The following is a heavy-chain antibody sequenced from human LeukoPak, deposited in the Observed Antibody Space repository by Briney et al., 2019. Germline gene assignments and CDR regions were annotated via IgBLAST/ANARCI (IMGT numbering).Heavy chain of an antibody. Sequence: ASVKVSCKASGYTFTSYGISWVRQAPGQGLEWMGWISAYNGNTNYALKLQGRVTMTTDTSTSTAYMELSSLRSEDTAVYYCAAEGRELDAFDIWGQGTMVTVSS. J-gene: IGHJ3*02. CDR1: GYTFTSYG. D-gene: IGHD1-26*01. V-gene: IGHV1-18*01. CDR2: ISAYNGNT. CDR3: AAEGRELDAFDI.